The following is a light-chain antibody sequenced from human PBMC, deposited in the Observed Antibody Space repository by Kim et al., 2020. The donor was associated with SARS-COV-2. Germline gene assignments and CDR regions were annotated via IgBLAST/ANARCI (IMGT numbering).Light chain of an antibody. CDR1: QSVRTH. CDR2: DAS. J-gene: IGKJ1*01. Sequence: EIVMTQSPATLSVSPGEGASLSCRASQSVRTHVAWYQQKPGQPPSLLILDASIRATGIPVRFSGIGSGTEFTLTISSLQSEDFAVYYCQQYDNWKAFGQGTKVDIK. CDR3: QQYDNWKA. V-gene: IGKV3-15*01.